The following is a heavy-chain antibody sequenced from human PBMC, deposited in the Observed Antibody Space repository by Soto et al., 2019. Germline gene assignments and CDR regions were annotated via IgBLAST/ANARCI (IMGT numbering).Heavy chain of an antibody. V-gene: IGHV4-59*01. CDR3: ARENQDYYDSSGYRPFDY. D-gene: IGHD3-22*01. CDR2: IYYSGST. J-gene: IGHJ4*02. CDR1: GGSISSYY. Sequence: SETLSLTCTVSGGSISSYYWSWIRQPPGKGLEWIGYIYYSGSTNYNPSLKSRVTISVDTSKNQFSLKLSSVTAADTAVYYCARENQDYYDSSGYRPFDYWGQGTLVTVSS.